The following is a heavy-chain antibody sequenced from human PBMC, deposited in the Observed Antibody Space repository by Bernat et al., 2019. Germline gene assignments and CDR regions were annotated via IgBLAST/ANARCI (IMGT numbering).Heavy chain of an antibody. Sequence: QLQLQESGPGLVKPSETLSLTCTVSGGSISSSSYYWGWIRQPPGKGLEWIGSIYYSGSTYYNPSLKSRVTISVDTSKNQFSLKLSSVTAADTPVYYCARRLELGYCSSTSCYSFDYWGQGTLVIVSS. D-gene: IGHD2-2*02. CDR1: GGSISSSSYY. CDR2: IYYSGST. J-gene: IGHJ4*02. V-gene: IGHV4-39*01. CDR3: ARRLELGYCSSTSCYSFDY.